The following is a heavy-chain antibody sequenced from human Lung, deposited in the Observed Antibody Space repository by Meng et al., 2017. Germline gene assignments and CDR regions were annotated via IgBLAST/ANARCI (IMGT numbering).Heavy chain of an antibody. CDR1: QYTFPDDR. D-gene: IGHD6-13*01. J-gene: IGHJ4*02. V-gene: IGHV1-2*06. CDR3: ARDEYISAAGKLFGDY. CDR2: INPKRGDT. Sequence: VQLGQSGAGVMKPGASWQLSCKAPQYTFPDDRLHWGRPAPGQGFEWMGRINPKRGDTQYAQRYQGTVSRTGDTCSSTAYMERCGQSSGDTAMYYCARDEYISAAGKLFGDYWGQGTLVTVSS.